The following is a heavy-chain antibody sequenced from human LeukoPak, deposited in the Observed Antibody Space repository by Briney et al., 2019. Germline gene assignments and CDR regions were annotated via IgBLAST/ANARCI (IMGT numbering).Heavy chain of an antibody. D-gene: IGHD3-22*01. V-gene: IGHV3-11*01. Sequence: GGSLRLSCAASGFMFSDYYMSWIRQAPGKGLEWVAYISSSSSTIYYADSVKGRFTISRDNAKNSLNLQMNSLRAEDTAVYYCAREPYYYDSSGYSVDYWGQGTLVTVSS. CDR2: ISSSSSTI. J-gene: IGHJ4*02. CDR1: GFMFSDYY. CDR3: AREPYYYDSSGYSVDY.